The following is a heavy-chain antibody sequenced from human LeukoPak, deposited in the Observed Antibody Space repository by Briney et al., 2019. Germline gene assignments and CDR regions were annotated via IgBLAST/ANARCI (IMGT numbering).Heavy chain of an antibody. V-gene: IGHV3-23*01. CDR2: ISGSGGST. D-gene: IGHD3-3*01. J-gene: IGHJ4*02. CDR1: GFTFSSYA. Sequence: GGSLRLSCAASGFTFSSYAMSWVRQAPGKGLEWVSAISGSGGSTYYADSAKGRFTISRDNSKNTLYLQMNSLRAEDTAVYYCAKGTRITIFGVVQDYWGQGTLVTVSS. CDR3: AKGTRITIFGVVQDY.